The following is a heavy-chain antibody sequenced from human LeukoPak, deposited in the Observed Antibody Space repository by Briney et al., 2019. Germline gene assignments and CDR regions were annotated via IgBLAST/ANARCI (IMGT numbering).Heavy chain of an antibody. Sequence: SETLSLTCTVSGGSISSYYWSWIRQLPGKGLEWIGYIYYSGSTNYNPSLKSRVTISVDTSKNQFSLKLSSVTAADTAVYYCASGYSYGFYYYYYMDVWGKGTTVTVSS. J-gene: IGHJ6*03. V-gene: IGHV4-59*01. D-gene: IGHD5-18*01. CDR3: ASGYSYGFYYYYYMDV. CDR2: IYYSGST. CDR1: GGSISSYY.